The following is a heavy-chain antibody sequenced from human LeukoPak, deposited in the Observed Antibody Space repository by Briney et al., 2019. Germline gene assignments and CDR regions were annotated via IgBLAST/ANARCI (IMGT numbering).Heavy chain of an antibody. Sequence: ASVKVSCKASGYTFTSYGISWVRQAPGQGLEWMGWISAYNGNTNYAQKLQGRVTMTTDTSTSTAYMELRSLRSEDTAVYYCASLYDSSGYYLDAFDIWGQGTMVTVSS. CDR2: ISAYNGNT. V-gene: IGHV1-18*01. CDR3: ASLYDSSGYYLDAFDI. J-gene: IGHJ3*02. CDR1: GYTFTSYG. D-gene: IGHD3-22*01.